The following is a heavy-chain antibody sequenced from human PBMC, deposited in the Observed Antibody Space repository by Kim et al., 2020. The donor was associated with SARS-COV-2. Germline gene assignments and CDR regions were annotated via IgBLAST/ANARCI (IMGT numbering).Heavy chain of an antibody. D-gene: IGHD3-22*01. CDR2: IYYSGST. CDR3: ARNYDSSGYYLKSYYFDY. CDR1: GGSISSSSYY. J-gene: IGHJ4*02. Sequence: SETLSLTCTVSGGSISSSSYYWGWIRQPPGKGLEWIGSIYYSGSTYYNPSPKSRVTISVDTSKNQFSLKLSSVTAADTAVYYCARNYDSSGYYLKSYYFDYWGPGNPGHRLL. V-gene: IGHV4-39*01.